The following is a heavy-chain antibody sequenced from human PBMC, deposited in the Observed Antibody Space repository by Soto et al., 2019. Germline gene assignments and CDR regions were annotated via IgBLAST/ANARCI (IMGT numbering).Heavy chain of an antibody. CDR1: GYSFTSYW. J-gene: IGHJ6*02. D-gene: IGHD6-13*01. V-gene: IGHV5-10-1*01. CDR2: IDPSDSYT. Sequence: GESLKISGKGSGYSFTSYWISWVRQMPGKGLEWMGRIDPSDSYTNYSPSFQGHVTISADKSISTAYLQWSSLKASDTAMYYWVSSIATKNYYHYYGMEVWGQGTTVTVSS. CDR3: VSSIATKNYYHYYGMEV.